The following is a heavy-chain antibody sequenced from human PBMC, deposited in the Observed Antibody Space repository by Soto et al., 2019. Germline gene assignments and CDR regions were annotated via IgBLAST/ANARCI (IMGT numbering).Heavy chain of an antibody. J-gene: IGHJ6*02. Sequence: QVQLVQSGAEVKKPGASVKVSCKASGYTFTGYYMHWVRQAPGQGLEWMGCINPNSGGTNYAQKFQGWVTMTRDTSISTGYMELSRLGSDDQGVYYCARGIAAAAAGGMGVWGQGTTVTVSS. V-gene: IGHV1-2*04. CDR3: ARGIAAAAAGGMGV. D-gene: IGHD6-13*01. CDR1: GYTFTGYY. CDR2: INPNSGGT.